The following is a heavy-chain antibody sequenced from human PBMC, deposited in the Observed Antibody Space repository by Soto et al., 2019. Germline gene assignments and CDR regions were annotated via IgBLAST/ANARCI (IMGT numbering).Heavy chain of an antibody. D-gene: IGHD3-3*01. J-gene: IGHJ5*02. CDR1: GYTFTSYG. CDR2: ISAYNGNT. CDR3: ARASRIRFLEWLLNENWFDP. V-gene: IGHV1-18*04. Sequence: GASLKVSWKASGYTFTSYGISWVRQATGQGLEWMGWISAYNGNTNYAQKLQGRVTMTTDTSTSTAYMELRSLRSDDTAVYYCARASRIRFLEWLLNENWFDPWGQGTLVTVSS.